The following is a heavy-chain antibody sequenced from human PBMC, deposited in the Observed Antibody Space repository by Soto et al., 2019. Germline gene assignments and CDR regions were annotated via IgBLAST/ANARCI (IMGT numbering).Heavy chain of an antibody. CDR2: MSPKSGNT. J-gene: IGHJ4*02. D-gene: IGHD1-1*01. CDR1: GYTFTSSD. CDR3: ARSRGLE. Sequence: QVQLVQSGAEVKKPGASVKVSCKASGYTFTSSDINWVRQATGQGLEWMGWMSPKSGNTDYAQKFQGRVTMTRNTSMNTAYMELSSLKSEDTAVYYCARSRGLEWGQGTLLTVSS. V-gene: IGHV1-8*01.